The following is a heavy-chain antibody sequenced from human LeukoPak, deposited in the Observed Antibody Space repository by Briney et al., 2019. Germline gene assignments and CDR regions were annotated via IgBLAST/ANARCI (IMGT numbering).Heavy chain of an antibody. D-gene: IGHD3-9*01. CDR2: ISGSGGST. Sequence: GGSLRLSCAASGFTFSSNAMSWVRQAPGKGLEWFSAISGSGGSTYYADSVKGRFTISRDNSKNTLYLQMNSLRAEDTAVYYCAKVRYFDWLGYFDYWGQGTLVTVSS. CDR1: GFTFSSNA. CDR3: AKVRYFDWLGYFDY. J-gene: IGHJ4*02. V-gene: IGHV3-23*01.